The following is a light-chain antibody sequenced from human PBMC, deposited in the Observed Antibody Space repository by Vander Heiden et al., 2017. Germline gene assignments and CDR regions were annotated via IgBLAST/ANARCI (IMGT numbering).Light chain of an antibody. CDR3: QQYYTFPLA. CDR1: QGISNY. J-gene: IGKJ2*01. Sequence: VIWMTQSPSLLSASTVDRVTISCRMSQGISNYLAWYQQKPGKAPELLISAASTLQSGVPSRFSGSGSGTYFTLTISCLQSEDFATYYCQQYYTFPLAFGQGTKLEIK. CDR2: AAS. V-gene: IGKV1D-8*01.